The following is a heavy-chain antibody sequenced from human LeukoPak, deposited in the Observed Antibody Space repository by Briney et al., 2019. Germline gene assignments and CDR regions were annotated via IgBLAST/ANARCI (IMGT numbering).Heavy chain of an antibody. CDR1: GLTVSGNC. D-gene: IGHD3-10*01. Sequence: GGSLRLSCVASGLTVSGNCISWVRQAPGKGLEWVSVIYSDGSTYYSDSVKGRLTISRDNSKNTLYLQMNSLRAEDSAIYYCAKRVSYSSGSHFDYWGRGTLVTVSS. V-gene: IGHV3-53*01. J-gene: IGHJ4*02. CDR3: AKRVSYSSGSHFDY. CDR2: IYSDGST.